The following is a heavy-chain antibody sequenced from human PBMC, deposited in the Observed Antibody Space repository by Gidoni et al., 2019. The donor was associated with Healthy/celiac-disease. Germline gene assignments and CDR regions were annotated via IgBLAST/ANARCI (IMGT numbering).Heavy chain of an antibody. D-gene: IGHD2-8*01. CDR2: INHSGST. V-gene: IGHV4-34*01. CDR1: GGSFSGYY. CDR3: ASTPLPVST. J-gene: IGHJ5*02. Sequence: QVQLQQWGAGLLQPSEPLSLTCSVYGGSFSGYYWSWIRQPPGKGLEWIGEINHSGSTNYNPALKSRVTISVDTSKNQFSLKLSSVTAADTAVYYCASTPLPVSTWGQGTLVTVSS.